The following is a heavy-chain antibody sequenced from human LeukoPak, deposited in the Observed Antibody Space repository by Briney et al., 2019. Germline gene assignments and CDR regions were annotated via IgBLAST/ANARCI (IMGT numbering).Heavy chain of an antibody. CDR1: GGPFSGYY. D-gene: IGHD1-26*01. CDR3: ATVGRLEGAAFDY. Sequence: PSETLSLTCAVYGGPFSGYYWSWIRQPPGKGLEWIGEINHSGSTNYNPSLKSRVTISVDTSKNQFSLKLSSVTAADTAVYYCATVGRLEGAAFDYWGQGTLVTVSS. V-gene: IGHV4-34*01. J-gene: IGHJ4*02. CDR2: INHSGST.